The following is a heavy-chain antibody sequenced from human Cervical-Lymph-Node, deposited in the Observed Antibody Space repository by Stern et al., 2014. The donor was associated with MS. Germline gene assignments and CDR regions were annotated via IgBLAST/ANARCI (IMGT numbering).Heavy chain of an antibody. Sequence: EVQLVQSGGGVIQPGGSLRLSCTASGFTVSRDYMTWVRPAPGKGLEWVSLITNVGSTFYTDSVKVRFTISRDDSKNTVYLHMTSLRAEDTAMYYCARDTSSPERSDWWGQGTLVTVSS. CDR3: ARDTSSPERSDW. J-gene: IGHJ4*02. D-gene: IGHD1-1*01. V-gene: IGHV3-53*01. CDR2: ITNVGST. CDR1: GFTVSRDY.